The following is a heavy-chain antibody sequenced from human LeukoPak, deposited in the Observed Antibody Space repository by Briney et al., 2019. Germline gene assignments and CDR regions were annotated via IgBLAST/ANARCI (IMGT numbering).Heavy chain of an antibody. Sequence: ASVKVSRKASGYTFTGYYMHWVRQAPGQGLEWMGWINPNSGGTNYAQKFQGRVTMTRDTSISTAYMELSRLRSDDTAVYYCARIAVRGVIYGMDVWGQGTTVTVSS. CDR2: INPNSGGT. CDR1: GYTFTGYY. D-gene: IGHD3-10*01. V-gene: IGHV1-2*02. CDR3: ARIAVRGVIYGMDV. J-gene: IGHJ6*02.